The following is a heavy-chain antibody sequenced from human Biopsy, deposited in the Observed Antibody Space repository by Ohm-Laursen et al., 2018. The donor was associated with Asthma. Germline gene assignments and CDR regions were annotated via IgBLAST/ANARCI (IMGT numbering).Heavy chain of an antibody. D-gene: IGHD1-26*01. Sequence: SLRLSCAASGFTFSNYGMHWVRQAPGKGLDWVAVISFDGSNKNYTDSVKGRFTISRDNSRNTLHLQMNSLRAEDTAVYYCAKDVFPGWELRRGPDYWGQGTLVTVSS. CDR2: ISFDGSNK. CDR1: GFTFSNYG. V-gene: IGHV3-30*18. J-gene: IGHJ4*02. CDR3: AKDVFPGWELRRGPDY.